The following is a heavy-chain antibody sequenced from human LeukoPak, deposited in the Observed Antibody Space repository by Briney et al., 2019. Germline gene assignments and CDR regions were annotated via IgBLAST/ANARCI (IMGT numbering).Heavy chain of an antibody. J-gene: IGHJ5*02. D-gene: IGHD3-9*01. V-gene: IGHV3-7*03. CDR3: ARDYTGYFP. Sequence: SGGSLRLSCVASGLTFNNYNMSWVRQAPGKGLEWVANIKTDGSEKYYVDSVKGRFTISRDNAKNSLYLQMNSLRAEDTAVYYCARDYTGYFPWGQGTLVIVSS. CDR1: GLTFNNYN. CDR2: IKTDGSEK.